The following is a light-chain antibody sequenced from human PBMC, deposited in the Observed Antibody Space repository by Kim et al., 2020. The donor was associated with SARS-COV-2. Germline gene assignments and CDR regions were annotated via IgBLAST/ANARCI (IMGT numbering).Light chain of an antibody. CDR3: QKYNSAPLT. CDR2: SSS. CDR1: QGLRNQ. V-gene: IGKV1-27*01. J-gene: IGKJ4*01. Sequence: ASVRDQVHHAWRENQGLRNQLAWYQPEPRQVPKPLHYSSSPFQTRVPTRFNGSRTGTDFTLTISSLRPEDVATYYCQKYNSAPLTFGGGTKVDIK.